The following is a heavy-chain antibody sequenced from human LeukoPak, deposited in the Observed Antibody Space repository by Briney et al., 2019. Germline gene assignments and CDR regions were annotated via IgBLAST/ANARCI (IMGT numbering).Heavy chain of an antibody. CDR3: ARAGTIFGVVTDDY. CDR1: GFTFSSYS. Sequence: GGSLRLSCAASGFTFSSYSMNWVRQAPGKGLEWVSSISSSSSYIYYADSVKGRFTISRDNAKNSLYLQMNSLRAEDTAVYYCARAGTIFGVVTDDYWGQGTLVTVSS. D-gene: IGHD3-3*01. V-gene: IGHV3-21*01. J-gene: IGHJ4*02. CDR2: ISSSSSYI.